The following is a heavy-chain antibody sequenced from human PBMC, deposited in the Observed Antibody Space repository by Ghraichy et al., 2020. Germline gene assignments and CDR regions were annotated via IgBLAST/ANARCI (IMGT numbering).Heavy chain of an antibody. V-gene: IGHV4-4*02. D-gene: IGHD6-19*01. Sequence: SETLSLTCAVSGGSISSSNWWSWVRQPPGKGLEWIGEIYHSGSTNYNPSLKSRVTISVDKSKNQFSLKLSSVTAADTAVYYCARDRRIAVAAPLDYWGQGTLVTVSS. CDR1: GGSISSSNW. J-gene: IGHJ4*02. CDR2: IYHSGST. CDR3: ARDRRIAVAAPLDY.